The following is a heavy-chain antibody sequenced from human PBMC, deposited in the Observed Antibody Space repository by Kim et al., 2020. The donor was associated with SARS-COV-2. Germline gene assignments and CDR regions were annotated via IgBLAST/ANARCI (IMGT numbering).Heavy chain of an antibody. Sequence: ASVKVSCKASGYTFTGYYMHWVRQAPGQGLEWMGRINPNSGGTNYAQKFQGRVTMTRDTSISTAYMELSRLRSDDTAVYYCARPYYYDSSGYYENDNFDYWGQGTLVTVSS. CDR2: INPNSGGT. D-gene: IGHD3-22*01. J-gene: IGHJ4*02. CDR1: GYTFTGYY. CDR3: ARPYYYDSSGYYENDNFDY. V-gene: IGHV1-2*06.